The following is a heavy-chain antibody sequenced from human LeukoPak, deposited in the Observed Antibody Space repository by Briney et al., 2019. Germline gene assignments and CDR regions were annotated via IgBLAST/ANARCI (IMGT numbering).Heavy chain of an antibody. D-gene: IGHD2-15*01. J-gene: IGHJ4*02. CDR3: ATSDVGPAVDLDY. V-gene: IGHV1-8*03. CDR2: MNPNSGNT. Sequence: GASVKVSCKASGYTFTSYDINWVRQATGQGLEWMGWMNPNSGNTGYAQKFQGRVTITRNTSISTAYMELSSLRSEDTAVYYCATSDVGPAVDLDYWGQGTLVTVSS. CDR1: GYTFTSYD.